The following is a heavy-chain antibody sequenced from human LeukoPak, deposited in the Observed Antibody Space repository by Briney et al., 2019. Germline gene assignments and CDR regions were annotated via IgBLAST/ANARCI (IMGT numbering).Heavy chain of an antibody. CDR3: ARERRSGTYYYFDY. D-gene: IGHD3-10*01. CDR1: GGSISTSSYY. V-gene: IGHV4-39*02. J-gene: IGHJ4*02. Sequence: SETLSLTCTVSGGSISTSSYYWGWIRRPPGKGLEWIGSIYYSGSTYYNPSLKSRVTISVDTSKNQFSLKLSSVTAADTAVYYCARERRSGTYYYFDYWGQGILVTVSS. CDR2: IYYSGST.